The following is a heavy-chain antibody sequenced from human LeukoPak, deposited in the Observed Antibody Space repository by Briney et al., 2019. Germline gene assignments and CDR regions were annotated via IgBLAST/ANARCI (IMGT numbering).Heavy chain of an antibody. J-gene: IGHJ6*03. Sequence: GGSLRLSCAASGFTFSNHWMNWVRQAPGKGLEWVANIKQDGSDKYYVDSVKGRFTISRDNAKNSLYLQMNSLRAEDTAVYYCAREKGNYDGYYNYYMDVWGKGTTVTVSS. CDR2: IKQDGSDK. V-gene: IGHV3-7*01. D-gene: IGHD4-11*01. CDR3: AREKGNYDGYYNYYMDV. CDR1: GFTFSNHW.